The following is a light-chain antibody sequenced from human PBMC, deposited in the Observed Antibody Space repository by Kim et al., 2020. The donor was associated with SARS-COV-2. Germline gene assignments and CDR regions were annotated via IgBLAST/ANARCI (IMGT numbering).Light chain of an antibody. Sequence: SPVGVATLSFRASQSVTRCYLPWYQQKRAQPPRILLYAVSNRAGGIPDRFSGSGSGTDFPLTISRLEPEDFAVYYCHHYGGSPETFGQGTKVDIK. J-gene: IGKJ1*01. V-gene: IGKV3-20*01. CDR3: HHYGGSPET. CDR1: QSVTRCY. CDR2: AVS.